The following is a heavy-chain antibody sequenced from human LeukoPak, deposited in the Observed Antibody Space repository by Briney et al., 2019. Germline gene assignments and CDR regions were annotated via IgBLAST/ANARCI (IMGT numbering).Heavy chain of an antibody. V-gene: IGHV4-4*07. D-gene: IGHD4-11*01. Sequence: SETLSLTCTVSVCSMSSYYWGWIRQPAGKGLEWIGRIYTSGSTNYNPSLKSRVTISVDKSKNQFSLKLSSVTAADTAVYYCASGYSNYAPFDPWGQGTLVTVSS. CDR1: VCSMSSYY. J-gene: IGHJ5*02. CDR2: IYTSGST. CDR3: ASGYSNYAPFDP.